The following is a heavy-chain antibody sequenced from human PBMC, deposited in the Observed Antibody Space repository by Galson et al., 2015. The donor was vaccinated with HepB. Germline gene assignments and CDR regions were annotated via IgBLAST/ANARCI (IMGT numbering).Heavy chain of an antibody. D-gene: IGHD3-3*01. CDR1: GGSFSGYY. Sequence: ETLSLTCAVYGGSFSGYYWSWIHQPPGKGLEWIGEINHSGSTNYNPSLKSRVTISVDTSKNQFSLKLSSVTAADTAVYYCARGPPLRFLEWLRRPPQFDPWGQGTLVTVSS. V-gene: IGHV4-34*01. CDR2: INHSGST. CDR3: ARGPPLRFLEWLRRPPQFDP. J-gene: IGHJ5*02.